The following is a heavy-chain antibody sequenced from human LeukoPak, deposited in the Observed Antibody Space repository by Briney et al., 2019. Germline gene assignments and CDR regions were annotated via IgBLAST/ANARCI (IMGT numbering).Heavy chain of an antibody. CDR3: AKDTRDCGGDCYAFDF. CDR1: GFTFDDYA. Sequence: GGSLRLSCAASGFTFDDYAMHWVRQAPGKGLEWVSGISWNSGNIGYANSVKGRFTISRDNAKNSLYLQMNSLRAEDMALYYCAKDTRDCGGDCYAFDFWGQGTLVTVSS. V-gene: IGHV3-9*03. D-gene: IGHD2-21*02. J-gene: IGHJ4*02. CDR2: ISWNSGNI.